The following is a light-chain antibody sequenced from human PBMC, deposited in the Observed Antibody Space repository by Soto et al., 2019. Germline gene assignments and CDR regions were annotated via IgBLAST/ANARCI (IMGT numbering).Light chain of an antibody. Sequence: EIVLTQFQATLSLSPGERATLSCRASQSVSSDFAWYQQKPGQAPSLLIYDASNSDTGIPARFSGTGSGTDFTLSISSLEPEDFALYDCQHRHNFGPGTKVDIK. CDR1: QSVSSD. V-gene: IGKV3-11*01. J-gene: IGKJ3*01. CDR2: DAS. CDR3: QHRHN.